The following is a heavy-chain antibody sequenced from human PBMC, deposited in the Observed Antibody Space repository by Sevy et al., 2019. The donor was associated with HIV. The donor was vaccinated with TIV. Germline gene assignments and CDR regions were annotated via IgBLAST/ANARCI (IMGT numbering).Heavy chain of an antibody. Sequence: GGSLRLSCEASGFTLSSYTMNWVRQSPEKGLEWVATFDRTGITHYADSVKGRFIISRDTAKNSLFLQMNSLRDDDTAMYFCLRDERAIASHFDYWGRGTLVTVSS. CDR2: FDRTGIT. J-gene: IGHJ4*02. CDR1: GFTLSSYT. CDR3: LRDERAIASHFDY. V-gene: IGHV3-48*02. D-gene: IGHD2-21*01.